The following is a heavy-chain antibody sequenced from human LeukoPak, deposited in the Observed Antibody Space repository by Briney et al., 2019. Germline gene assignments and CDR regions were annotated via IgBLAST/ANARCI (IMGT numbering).Heavy chain of an antibody. Sequence: GGSLRLSCVASGFTFTSNWMSWVRQAPGKGLEWVANIKQDGSEKYYVDSVKGRFTISRDNAKNSVSLQMNSLRVEDTAVYYCARDKYYDRYFDSWGQGTLVTVSS. J-gene: IGHJ4*02. D-gene: IGHD3-22*01. CDR2: IKQDGSEK. CDR1: GFTFTSNW. V-gene: IGHV3-7*01. CDR3: ARDKYYDRYFDS.